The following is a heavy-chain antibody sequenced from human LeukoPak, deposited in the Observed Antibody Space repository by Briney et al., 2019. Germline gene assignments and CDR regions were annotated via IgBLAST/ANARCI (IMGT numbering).Heavy chain of an antibody. J-gene: IGHJ4*02. CDR1: GGSFSGYY. D-gene: IGHD3-3*01. CDR2: INHSGST. V-gene: IGHV4-34*01. Sequence: SETLSLTCAVYGGSFSGYYWSWIRQPPGKGLEWIGEINHSGSTYYNPSLKSRVTISVDTSKNQFSLKLNSVTAADTAVYYCARASTGYDFWSGYYHFDYWGQGTLVTVSS. CDR3: ARASTGYDFWSGYYHFDY.